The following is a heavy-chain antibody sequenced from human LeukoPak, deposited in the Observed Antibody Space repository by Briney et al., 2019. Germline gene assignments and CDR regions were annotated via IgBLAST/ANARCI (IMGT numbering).Heavy chain of an antibody. CDR2: ISWNSGSI. CDR3: ASIYCSGGRCSYFDY. D-gene: IGHD2-15*01. CDR1: GFTFDDYA. Sequence: PGGSLRLSCAASGFTFDDYAMHWVRQAPGKGLEWVSGISWNSGSIGYADSVKGRFTISRDNAKNSLYLQMNSLRAEDTAVYYCASIYCSGGRCSYFDYWGQGTLVTVSS. V-gene: IGHV3-9*01. J-gene: IGHJ4*02.